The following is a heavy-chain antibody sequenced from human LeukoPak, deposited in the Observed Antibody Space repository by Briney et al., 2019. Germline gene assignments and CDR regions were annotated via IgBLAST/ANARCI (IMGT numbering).Heavy chain of an antibody. CDR2: ISGSGGST. D-gene: IGHD3-3*01. V-gene: IGHV3-23*01. CDR1: GFTFSSYA. J-gene: IGHJ4*02. CDR3: EGNRITIFGVVMDYFDY. Sequence: GGSLRLSCAASGFTFSSYAMSWVRQAPGKGLEWVSAISGSGGSTYYADSVKGRLTISRDNSKNTLYLQMNSLRAEDTAVYYCEGNRITIFGVVMDYFDYWGQGTLVTVSS.